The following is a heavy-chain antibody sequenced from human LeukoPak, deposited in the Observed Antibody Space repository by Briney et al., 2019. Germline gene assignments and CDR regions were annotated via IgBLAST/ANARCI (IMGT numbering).Heavy chain of an antibody. CDR3: ARVANCSGGSCYSSSFDY. J-gene: IGHJ4*01. D-gene: IGHD2-15*01. V-gene: IGHV4-39*07. CDR2: IYYGGST. CDR1: GGSIYRSPDY. Sequence: PSETLSLTCTVSGGSIYRSPDYWGWIRQPPGKGLEWIGSIYYGGSTHYNPSLKSRVTISVDTSKNQFSLKFPSVTAADTAVYYCARVANCSGGSCYSSSFDYWGQGTLVTVSS.